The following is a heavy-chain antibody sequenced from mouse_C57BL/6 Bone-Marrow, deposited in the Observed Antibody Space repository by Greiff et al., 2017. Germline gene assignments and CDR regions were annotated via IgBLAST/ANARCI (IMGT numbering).Heavy chain of an antibody. CDR3: ARSITTVVYWYFDV. J-gene: IGHJ1*03. CDR1: GYTFTSYW. V-gene: IGHV1-50*01. Sequence: QVQLQQPGAELVKPGASVKLSCKASGYTFTSYWMQWVKQRPGQGLEWIGEIDPSDSYTNYNQKFKDKATLTVDTSSSTAYMQLSSLTSEDSAVYYCARSITTVVYWYFDVWGTGTTVTVSS. D-gene: IGHD1-1*01. CDR2: IDPSDSYT.